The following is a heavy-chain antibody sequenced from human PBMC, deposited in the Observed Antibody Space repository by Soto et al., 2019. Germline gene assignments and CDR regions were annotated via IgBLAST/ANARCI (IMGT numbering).Heavy chain of an antibody. CDR3: ARVTMVIRDSDHFGVDV. V-gene: IGHV4-38-2*02. J-gene: IGHJ6*02. D-gene: IGHD4-17*01. CDR1: GFPISSTDS. Sequence: SETLSLTCLVSGFPISSTDSWGWIRQPPGKGLEWIGSISHSGTTSYSPSLTSRVSISVDTSKNQVSLKLTSVTAADTAVYFCARVTMVIRDSDHFGVDVWGHGTTVTVSS. CDR2: ISHSGTT.